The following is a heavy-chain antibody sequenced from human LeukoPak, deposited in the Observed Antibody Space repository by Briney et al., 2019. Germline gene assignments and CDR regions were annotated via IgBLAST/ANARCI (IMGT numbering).Heavy chain of an antibody. CDR1: GGSFSGYY. CDR3: ASQGHHGKIVGTTLSYFYMDV. V-gene: IGHV4-34*01. D-gene: IGHD1-26*01. Sequence: PSETLSLTCAVYGGSFSGYYWSWIRQPPGKGLEWIGEVNHSGSTNYNPSLKSRVTISVDTSKNQFSLKLSSVTAADTAFYYCASQGHHGKIVGTTLSYFYMDVWGKGTTVTVSS. CDR2: VNHSGST. J-gene: IGHJ6*03.